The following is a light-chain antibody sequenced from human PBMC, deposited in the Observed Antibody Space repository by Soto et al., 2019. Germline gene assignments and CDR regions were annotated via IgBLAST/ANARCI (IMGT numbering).Light chain of an antibody. J-gene: IGKJ4*01. Sequence: EIVLTQSPGTLSLSPGERATLSCRASQSVSSSYLAWFQQRPGQAPRLLIWSASNRATGIPDRFSGSGSGTDFTLTISRLEPEDFAVYYCLHYAGSRFFGGGTKVEIK. CDR1: QSVSSSY. V-gene: IGKV3-20*01. CDR3: LHYAGSRF. CDR2: SAS.